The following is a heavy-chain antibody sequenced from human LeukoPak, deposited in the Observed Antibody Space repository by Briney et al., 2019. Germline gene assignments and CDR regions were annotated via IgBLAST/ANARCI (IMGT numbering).Heavy chain of an antibody. CDR1: GIPFSDYY. D-gene: IGHD6-13*01. CDR2: ISSCSSYT. Sequence: GGSLLIFCVVSGIPFSDYYMNWIRQAPGKGLEWISYISSCSSYTDYVDSVKGRFTISRENAKSALYLQLNSLRLEDTAVYYCAARTAADFWGHRLTVSPSS. V-gene: IGHV3-11*03. CDR3: AARTAADF. J-gene: IGHJ6*01.